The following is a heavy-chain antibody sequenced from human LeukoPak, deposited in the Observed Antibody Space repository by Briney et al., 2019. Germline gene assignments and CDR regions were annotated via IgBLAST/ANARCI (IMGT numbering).Heavy chain of an antibody. V-gene: IGHV1-3*01. J-gene: IGHJ4*02. Sequence: ASVKVSCKASGYTFTSSAMHWVRQAPGQRLEWMGWINAGNGNTKYSQKFQGRVTITRDTSASTAYMELSSLRSEDTAVYYCARYEPRDILTGYPTFDYWGQGTLVTVSS. CDR1: GYTFTSSA. CDR3: ARYEPRDILTGYPTFDY. D-gene: IGHD3-9*01. CDR2: INAGNGNT.